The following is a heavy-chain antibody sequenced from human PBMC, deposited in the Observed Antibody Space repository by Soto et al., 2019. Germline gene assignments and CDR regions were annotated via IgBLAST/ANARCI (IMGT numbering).Heavy chain of an antibody. CDR1: AGSISSGTYY. V-gene: IGHV4-31*03. J-gene: IGHJ4*02. CDR3: ARTSGSYIDY. D-gene: IGHD1-26*01. Sequence: QVQLQESGPGLVKPSQTLSLTCSVSAGSISSGTYYWSWVRQRPGKGLEWIGYLYYSGTTYYNPSLESRVTISVDKSKSPFFLTLSSVTAADTAVYYCARTSGSYIDYWGQGTLVTVSS. CDR2: LYYSGTT.